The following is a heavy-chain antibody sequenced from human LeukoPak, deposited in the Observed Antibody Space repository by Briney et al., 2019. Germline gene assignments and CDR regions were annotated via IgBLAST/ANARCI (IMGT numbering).Heavy chain of an antibody. J-gene: IGHJ4*02. CDR2: IHYDGSNI. V-gene: IGHV3-30*02. D-gene: IGHD3-3*01. Sequence: PGGSLRLSCAASGFTFSTYGMHWVRQAPGKGLEWVAFIHYDGSNIYYADSVKGRFAISRDNSRDTLYLQMNSLRAEDTAVYYCARDRYDFWSGYLLGGFDYWGQGTLVTVSS. CDR1: GFTFSTYG. CDR3: ARDRYDFWSGYLLGGFDY.